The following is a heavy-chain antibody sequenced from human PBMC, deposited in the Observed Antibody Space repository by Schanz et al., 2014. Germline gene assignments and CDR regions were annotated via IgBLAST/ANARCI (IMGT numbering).Heavy chain of an antibody. Sequence: GQLVQSGVEVKRPGASVRVSCKASGYSFTDYAIHWVRQAPGQGLEWMGWISGYNGDTNYAPKFQDRVTMTTDTSTGITSLELRNLKSDDTAVYYCARDRVSFVRGPLGVDWGQGTQVIVSS. CDR1: GYSFTDYA. V-gene: IGHV1-18*01. CDR3: ARDRVSFVRGPLGVD. J-gene: IGHJ4*02. D-gene: IGHD3-10*01. CDR2: ISGYNGDT.